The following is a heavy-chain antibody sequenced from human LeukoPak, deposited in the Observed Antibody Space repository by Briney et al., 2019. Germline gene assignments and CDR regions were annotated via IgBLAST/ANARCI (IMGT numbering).Heavy chain of an antibody. CDR3: ARGPADGLRYFDLSLDY. D-gene: IGHD3-9*01. Sequence: GGSLRLSCAASGFTFSSYDMHWVRQATGKGLEWVSAIGTAGDTYYPGSVKGRFTISRENAKNSLYLQMNSLRAGDTAVYYCARGPADGLRYFDLSLDYWGQGTLVTVSS. V-gene: IGHV3-13*01. CDR2: IGTAGDT. CDR1: GFTFSSYD. J-gene: IGHJ4*02.